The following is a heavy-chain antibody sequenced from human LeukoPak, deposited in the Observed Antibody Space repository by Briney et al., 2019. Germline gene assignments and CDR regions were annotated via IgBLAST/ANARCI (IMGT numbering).Heavy chain of an antibody. J-gene: IGHJ4*02. V-gene: IGHV3-7*03. D-gene: IGHD3-10*01. Sequence: GGSLRLSCAASGFTFSSYWMSWVRQAPGKGLEWVGYINVYGSEKFYEDSVKGRFSISRDNAKNSLYLQMNSLRAEDTAVYYCARDYRSVRGVATDYWGQGTLVTVSS. CDR1: GFTFSSYW. CDR3: ARDYRSVRGVATDY. CDR2: INVYGSEK.